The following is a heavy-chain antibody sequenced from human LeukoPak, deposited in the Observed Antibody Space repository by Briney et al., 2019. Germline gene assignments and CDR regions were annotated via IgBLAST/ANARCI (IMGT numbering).Heavy chain of an antibody. CDR3: ARLGGYYDSSGYLFDY. Sequence: ASVKASCKASGYTFTSYGISWVRQAPGQGLEWMGWISAYNGNTNYAQKLQGRVTMTTDTSTSTAYMELRSLRSDDTAVYYCARLGGYYDSSGYLFDYWGQGTLVTVSS. CDR2: ISAYNGNT. J-gene: IGHJ4*02. D-gene: IGHD3-22*01. CDR1: GYTFTSYG. V-gene: IGHV1-18*01.